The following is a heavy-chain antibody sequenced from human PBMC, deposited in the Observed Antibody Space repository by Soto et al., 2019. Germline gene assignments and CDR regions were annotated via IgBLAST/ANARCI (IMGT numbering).Heavy chain of an antibody. J-gene: IGHJ6*02. V-gene: IGHV4-39*01. CDR1: GDSVSTNSYS. CDR2: IYSSENT. D-gene: IGHD2-2*03. CDR3: ARLNGYCISTNCHGYYGMDV. Sequence: PSETLSLTCTVSGDSVSTNSYSWGWIRQSPGKGLEWIGTIYSSENTYYNPSLLSRVTISVDTSKNEFSLRLSSVTAADTAVYYCARLNGYCISTNCHGYYGMDVWGQGTTVTVPS.